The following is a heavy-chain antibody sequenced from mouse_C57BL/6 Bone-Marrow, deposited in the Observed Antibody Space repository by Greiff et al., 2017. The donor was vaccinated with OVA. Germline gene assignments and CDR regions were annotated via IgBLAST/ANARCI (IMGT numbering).Heavy chain of an antibody. J-gene: IGHJ2*01. V-gene: IGHV1-26*01. D-gene: IGHD1-1*01. Sequence: EVQLQQSGPELVKPGASVKISCKASGYTFTDYYMNWVKQSHGKSLEWIGDINPNNGGTSYNQKFKGKATLTVDKSSSTAYMELRSLTSEDSAVYYCARLDTTVVAVDYWGQGTTLTVSS. CDR3: ARLDTTVVAVDY. CDR1: GYTFTDYY. CDR2: INPNNGGT.